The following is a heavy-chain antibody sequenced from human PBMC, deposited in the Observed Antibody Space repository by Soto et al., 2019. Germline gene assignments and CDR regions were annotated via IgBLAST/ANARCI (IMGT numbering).Heavy chain of an antibody. Sequence: PGGSLRLSCAGSGFTFSDYYMSWIRQAPGQGLEWVSYMSSSGVTVFDADSVKGRFTISRDNAKNALYLQMYSLRAEDSAVYYCARNTISAAGADYYGLDVWGQGTTVTVS. D-gene: IGHD6-13*01. CDR2: MSSSGVTV. V-gene: IGHV3-11*01. J-gene: IGHJ6*02. CDR1: GFTFSDYY. CDR3: ARNTISAAGADYYGLDV.